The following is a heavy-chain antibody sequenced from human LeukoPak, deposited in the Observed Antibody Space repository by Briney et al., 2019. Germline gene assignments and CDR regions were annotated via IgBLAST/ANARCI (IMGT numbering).Heavy chain of an antibody. V-gene: IGHV3-23*01. CDR1: GFTFTSYS. D-gene: IGHD2-15*01. Sequence: GGSLRLSCAASGFTFTSYSMNWVRQAPGKGLEWVSGISGSGGNTYYADSVKGRFTISRDNSRNTLYLQMNSLRAEDTAVYYCAKEPQYCSGGSCYSGDYYFHYWGQGTLVTVSS. CDR3: AKEPQYCSGGSCYSGDYYFHY. J-gene: IGHJ4*02. CDR2: ISGSGGNT.